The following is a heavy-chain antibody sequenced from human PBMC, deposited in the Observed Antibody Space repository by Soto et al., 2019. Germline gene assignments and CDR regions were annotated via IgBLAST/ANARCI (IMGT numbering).Heavy chain of an antibody. CDR1: GGSFSDFA. Sequence: QVQLAQSGAEMTKPGSSVKVSCRASGGSFSDFAFSWVRQSPGQGLEWMGGIIPMFAATKYAQRLQDRVTITADEYTNTLYLALNSRTSEDTAIYYCARGAIVAVPAALSSYHDYTNYRFDSWGQGTLVTVSS. CDR3: ARGAIVAVPAALSSYHDYTNYRFDS. J-gene: IGHJ4*02. V-gene: IGHV1-69*01. CDR2: IIPMFAAT. D-gene: IGHD2-15*01.